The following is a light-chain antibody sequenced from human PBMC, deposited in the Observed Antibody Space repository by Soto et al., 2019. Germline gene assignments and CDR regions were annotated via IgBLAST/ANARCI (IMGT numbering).Light chain of an antibody. Sequence: EIVMTQSPATLSVSPGERATLSCRASQSVSDNLAWYQQKPGQAPRLFIYGASARATGIPARFSGSGSGTEFTLTISSLQSEDFAVYYCQQYNNWPITFGQGTHWRL. V-gene: IGKV3-15*01. J-gene: IGKJ5*01. CDR1: QSVSDN. CDR2: GAS. CDR3: QQYNNWPIT.